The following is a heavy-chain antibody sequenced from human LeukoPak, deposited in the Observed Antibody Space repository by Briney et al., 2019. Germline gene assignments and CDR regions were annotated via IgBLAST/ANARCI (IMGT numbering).Heavy chain of an antibody. V-gene: IGHV1-18*01. Sequence: GASVKVSCKASGYTFTSYGISWVRQAPGQGLEWMGWISAYNGNTNYAQKLQGRVTMTTDTSTSTAYMVPRSLRSDDTAVYYCARGRADYDFWSGYLDKRSSNFDYWGQGTLVTVSS. CDR3: ARGRADYDFWSGYLDKRSSNFDY. D-gene: IGHD3-3*01. CDR2: ISAYNGNT. J-gene: IGHJ4*02. CDR1: GYTFTSYG.